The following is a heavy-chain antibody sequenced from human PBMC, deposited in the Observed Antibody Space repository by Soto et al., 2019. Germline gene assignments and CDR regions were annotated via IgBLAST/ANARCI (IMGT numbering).Heavy chain of an antibody. CDR1: GFSFRSYA. V-gene: IGHV3-30*03. Sequence: QVQLVESGGGVVQPGKSLRLSCVASGFSFRSYAMHWVRQAPGQGLEWVAFTSYDGSKKDYAASVKSRFTVSRGNFEKLHYLEMNSLRREDTAVYYCAREGQAHCSVGSCFSGWCDAGGHGPQLTVSS. J-gene: IGHJ4*03. D-gene: IGHD2-15*01. CDR2: TSYDGSKK. CDR3: AREGQAHCSVGSCFSGWCDA.